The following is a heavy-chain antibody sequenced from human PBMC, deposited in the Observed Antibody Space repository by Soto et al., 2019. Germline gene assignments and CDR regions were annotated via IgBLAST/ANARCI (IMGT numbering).Heavy chain of an antibody. J-gene: IGHJ4*02. V-gene: IGHV2-26*01. CDR3: ARTCLELHEGYFDY. CDR2: IFSNDEK. CDR1: GFSISNARMG. D-gene: IGHD1-7*01. Sequence: QVTLKESGPVLVKPTETLTLTCTVSGFSISNARMGVRLIRQPPGKALEWLSHIFSNDEKSYSTSLKSRLTTANATSKSQVVLTMTNMDTVNTATYYCARTCLELHEGYFDYWGQGTLVTVSS.